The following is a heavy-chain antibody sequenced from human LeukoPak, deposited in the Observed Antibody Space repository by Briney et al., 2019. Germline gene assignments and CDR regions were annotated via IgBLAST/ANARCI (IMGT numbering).Heavy chain of an antibody. Sequence: GGSLRLSCAASGFTFSLYWMTRVRQSPGKGLEWVADINPDGSQKYSVDSVKGRFTISRDNAKNSLFLQMNSLRAEDTAVYYCVRQMIRFWFDPWGQGTQVTVSS. CDR1: GFTFSLYW. CDR2: INPDGSQK. D-gene: IGHD3-16*01. J-gene: IGHJ5*02. CDR3: VRQMIRFWFDP. V-gene: IGHV3-7*01.